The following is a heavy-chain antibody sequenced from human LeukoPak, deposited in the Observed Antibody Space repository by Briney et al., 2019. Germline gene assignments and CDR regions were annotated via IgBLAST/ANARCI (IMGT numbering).Heavy chain of an antibody. J-gene: IGHJ4*02. Sequence: GGSLRLSCAGSGFNVSTNFMSWVRQAPGKGLEWVSTLYNDAFGSTTYYADSVTGRFTISRDNSQNTLFLQMSSLTAEDTAMYYCARELGGGGLHYFDYWGRGTLVTVSS. V-gene: IGHV3-53*01. CDR1: GFNVSTNF. CDR2: LYNDAFGSTT. D-gene: IGHD3-16*01. CDR3: ARELGGGGLHYFDY.